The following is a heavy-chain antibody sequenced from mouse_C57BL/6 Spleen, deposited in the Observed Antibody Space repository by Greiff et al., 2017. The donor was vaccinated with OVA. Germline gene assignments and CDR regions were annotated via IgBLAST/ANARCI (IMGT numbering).Heavy chain of an antibody. V-gene: IGHV1-61*01. CDR1: GYTFTSYW. D-gene: IGHD1-1*01. CDR3: ARSITTVVDFDV. Sequence: VQLQQPGAELVRPGSSVKLSCKASGYTFTSYWMDWVKQRPGQGLEWIGNIYPSDSETHYNQKFKDKATLTVDKSSSTAYMQLSSLTSEDSAVYYCARSITTVVDFDVWGTGTTVTVSS. J-gene: IGHJ1*03. CDR2: IYPSDSET.